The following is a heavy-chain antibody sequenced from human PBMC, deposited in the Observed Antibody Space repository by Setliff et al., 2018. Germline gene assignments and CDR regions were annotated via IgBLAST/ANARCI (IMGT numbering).Heavy chain of an antibody. V-gene: IGHV3-7*01. CDR2: IKQDGSEK. Sequence: PGGSLRLSCAASGFTFSSYAMHWVRQAPGKGLEWVANIKQDGSEKYYVDSVKGRFTISRDNAKNSLYLQMNSLRAEDTAVYYCARDRAGYYYGSGSYYLFDYWGQGTLVTVSS. J-gene: IGHJ4*02. D-gene: IGHD3-10*01. CDR1: GFTFSSYA. CDR3: ARDRAGYYYGSGSYYLFDY.